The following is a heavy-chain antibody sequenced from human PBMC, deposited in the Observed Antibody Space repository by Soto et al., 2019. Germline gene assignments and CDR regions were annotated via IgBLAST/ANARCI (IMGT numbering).Heavy chain of an antibody. D-gene: IGHD6-6*01. Sequence: PGGSLRLSCAASGFTFSSYAMHWVRQAPGKGLEWVAVISYDGSNKYYADSVKGRFTISRDNSKNTLYLQMSSLRAEDTAVYYCAIAARRSDYYYGMDVWGQGTTVTVSS. CDR2: ISYDGSNK. J-gene: IGHJ6*02. V-gene: IGHV3-30-3*01. CDR3: AIAARRSDYYYGMDV. CDR1: GFTFSSYA.